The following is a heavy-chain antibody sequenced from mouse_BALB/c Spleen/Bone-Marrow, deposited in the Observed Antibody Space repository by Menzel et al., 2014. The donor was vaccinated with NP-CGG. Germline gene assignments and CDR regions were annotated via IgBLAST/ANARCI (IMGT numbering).Heavy chain of an antibody. J-gene: IGHJ4*01. V-gene: IGHV5-12-1*01. Sequence: EVKLMESGGGLVKPGGSLKLSCAASGFAFSSYDMSWVRQTPEKRLEWVAYISSGGGSTYYPDTVKGRFTISRDNAKNTLDVQMRRLKSEDTAMYCCGRHEDGCYEGMDYWGQGTSVTVSS. D-gene: IGHD2-3*01. CDR1: GFAFSSYD. CDR3: GRHEDGCYEGMDY. CDR2: ISSGGGST.